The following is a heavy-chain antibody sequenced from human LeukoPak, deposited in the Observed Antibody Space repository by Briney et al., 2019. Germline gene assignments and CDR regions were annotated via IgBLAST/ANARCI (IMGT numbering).Heavy chain of an antibody. V-gene: IGHV1-2*02. CDR1: GYTFTGYY. CDR3: ARDGGYGGSSYNWFDP. D-gene: IGHD5-12*01. J-gene: IGHJ5*02. CDR2: INPNSGGT. Sequence: ASVKVSCKASGYTFTGYYMHWVRQAPGQGLEWMGWINPNSGGTNYAQKFQGRVTMTRDTSISTAYMELSRLRSDDTAVYYCARDGGYGGSSYNWFDPWGQGTLVTVSS.